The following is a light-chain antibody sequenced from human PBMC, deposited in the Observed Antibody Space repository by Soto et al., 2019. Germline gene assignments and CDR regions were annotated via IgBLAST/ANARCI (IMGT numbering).Light chain of an antibody. CDR1: SSYIGTYNH. J-gene: IGLJ1*01. CDR2: DVT. V-gene: IGLV2-18*01. CDR3: SLYAGSSTYYV. Sequence: QSALTQPPSVSGSPGQSVTISCTGTSSYIGTYNHVSWYQQPPGTAPKLMIYDVTKRPSGVPDRFSGSRSGNTASLTISGLQAEDEADYYCSLYAGSSTYYVFGTGTQLTVL.